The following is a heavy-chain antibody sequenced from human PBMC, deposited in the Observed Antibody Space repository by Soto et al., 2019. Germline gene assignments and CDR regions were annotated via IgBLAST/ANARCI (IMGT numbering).Heavy chain of an antibody. D-gene: IGHD3-9*01. CDR3: ARSHDILTDEFDY. Sequence: ASVKVSCKASGXTFASYYMHWGRQAPGQGLEWMGIINPSGGSTSYAQKFQGRVTMTRDTSTSTVYMELSSLRSEDTAVYYCARSHDILTDEFDYWGQGTLVTVSS. CDR1: GXTFASYY. V-gene: IGHV1-46*01. J-gene: IGHJ4*02. CDR2: INPSGGST.